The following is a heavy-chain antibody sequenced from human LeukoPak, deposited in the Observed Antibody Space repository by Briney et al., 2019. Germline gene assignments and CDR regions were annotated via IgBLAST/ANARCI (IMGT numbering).Heavy chain of an antibody. D-gene: IGHD2-15*01. V-gene: IGHV1-2*02. CDR3: ATKGGLTPNTLAM. CDR2: MDPKSGDT. CDR1: GYDFTVYY. J-gene: IGHJ3*01. Sequence: GASVRVSCTGSGYDFTVYYMHWGRQAPGQGLEWMGWMDPKSGDTIYAPKFQGRVSMTTDTSIATAYMELSSLTFDDSAIYYCATKGGLTPNTLAMWGHGTMVTVSS.